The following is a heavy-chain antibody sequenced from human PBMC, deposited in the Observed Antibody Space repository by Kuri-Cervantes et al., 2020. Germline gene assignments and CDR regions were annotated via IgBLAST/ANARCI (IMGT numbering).Heavy chain of an antibody. J-gene: IGHJ4*02. CDR2: IWYDGSNK. D-gene: IGHD3-16*01. V-gene: IGHV3-33*08. CDR3: ARDVARLHLAMNY. CDR1: GFSFNTYA. Sequence: GKSLKISCAASGFSFNTYAMSWVRQAPGKGLEWVAVIWYDGSNKYYADSVKGRFTISRDNSKNTLYLQMNSLRAEDTAVYYCARDVARLHLAMNYWGQGTLVTVSS.